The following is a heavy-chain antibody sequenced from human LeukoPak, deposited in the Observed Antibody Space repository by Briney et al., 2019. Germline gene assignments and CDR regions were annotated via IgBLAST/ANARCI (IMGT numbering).Heavy chain of an antibody. J-gene: IGHJ3*02. Sequence: GGSLRLSCAAYGFTFSSYWMHWVRQAPGKGLVWVSRINSDGSSNDYASAEKRRFTISRDNTKNTVYLQMTSLRAEDTALYYCARRSGSYSYDAFDIWGQGTMVTVSS. V-gene: IGHV3-74*01. CDR3: ARRSGSYSYDAFDI. CDR2: INSDGSSN. D-gene: IGHD1-26*01. CDR1: GFTFSSYW.